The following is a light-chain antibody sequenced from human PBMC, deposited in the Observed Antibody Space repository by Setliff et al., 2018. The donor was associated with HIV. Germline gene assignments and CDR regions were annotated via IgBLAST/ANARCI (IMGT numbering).Light chain of an antibody. CDR3: NSYTCTTFYV. Sequence: QSALAQPASVSGAPGQSITISCTGASNDVGSYNYVSWYQQHPGKAPKLMIYDVTNRPSGVSDRFSGSKSGNTASLTISGLQAEDEADYYCNSYTCTTFYVFGSGTKVTVL. CDR1: SNDVGSYNY. CDR2: DVT. J-gene: IGLJ1*01. V-gene: IGLV2-14*03.